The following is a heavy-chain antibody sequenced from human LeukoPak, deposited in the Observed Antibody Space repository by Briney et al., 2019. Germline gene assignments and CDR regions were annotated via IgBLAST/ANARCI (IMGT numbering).Heavy chain of an antibody. CDR3: ARELVGATPDAPNWFDP. CDR1: GGSISSYY. Sequence: SETLSLTCTVSGGSISSYYWSWIRQPAGKGLEWIGRIDDSGSTNYKPSLKSRVTISVDTSKNQFSLKLSSVTAADTAVYYCARELVGATPDAPNWFDPWGQGTLVTVSS. CDR2: IDDSGST. V-gene: IGHV4-4*07. J-gene: IGHJ5*02. D-gene: IGHD1-26*01.